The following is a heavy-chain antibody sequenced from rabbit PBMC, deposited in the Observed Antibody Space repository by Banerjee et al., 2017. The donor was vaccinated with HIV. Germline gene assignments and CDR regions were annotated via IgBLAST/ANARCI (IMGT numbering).Heavy chain of an antibody. Sequence: QSLEESGGDLVKPGASLTLTCTASGFSLSNSYYMCWVRQAPGKGLEWIACIPAGSRGTTYFASWAKGRFAISNTSTTTWTLQKTSLTAADTATYFFARGLLIGDFWVQGTLSTVS. CDR1: GFSLSNSYY. V-gene: IGHV1S40*01. J-gene: IGHJ4*01. CDR2: IPAGSRGTT. D-gene: IGHD4-2*01. CDR3: ARGLLIGDF.